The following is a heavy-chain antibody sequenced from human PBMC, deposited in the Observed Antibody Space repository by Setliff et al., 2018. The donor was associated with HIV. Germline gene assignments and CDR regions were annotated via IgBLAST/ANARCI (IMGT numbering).Heavy chain of an antibody. Sequence: PSETLSLTCTVSDDSVSTFYWNWIRQPPGKGLEWIGRLHLSGTTKYNPSLKSRVTMSVDRPNNHFSLRLTSVTAADTAMYYCARVSRLHPFDPWGQGTLVTVSS. V-gene: IGHV4-59*02. CDR2: LHLSGTT. CDR3: ARVSRLHPFDP. D-gene: IGHD2-15*01. J-gene: IGHJ5*02. CDR1: DDSVSTFY.